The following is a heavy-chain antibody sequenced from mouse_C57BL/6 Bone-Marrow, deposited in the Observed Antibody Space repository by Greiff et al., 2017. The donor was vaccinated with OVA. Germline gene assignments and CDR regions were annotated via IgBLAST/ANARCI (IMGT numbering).Heavy chain of an antibody. CDR3: ARTLVTTRAYAMDY. CDR2: IWSGGST. V-gene: IGHV2-2*01. CDR1: GFSLTSYG. D-gene: IGHD2-2*01. Sequence: QVLLKESGPGLVQPSQSLSITCTVSGFSLTSYGVHWVRQSPGKGLEWLGVIWSGGSTDYNAAFISRLSISKDNSKSQVFFKMNSLQADDTAIYYCARTLVTTRAYAMDYWGQGTSVTVSS. J-gene: IGHJ4*01.